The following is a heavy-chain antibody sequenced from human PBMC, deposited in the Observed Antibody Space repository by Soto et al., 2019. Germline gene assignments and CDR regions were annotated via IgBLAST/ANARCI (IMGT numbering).Heavy chain of an antibody. CDR2: ISGSGGST. V-gene: IGHV3-23*01. J-gene: IGHJ4*02. D-gene: IGHD5-18*01. CDR3: AKSGFPGYSYGSAFDY. Sequence: EVQLLESGGGLVQPGGSLRLSCAASGFTFSSYAMSWVRQAPGKGLEWVSAISGSGGSTYYADSVKGRFTISRDNSKNTLYLQMNSLRAEDTAVYYCAKSGFPGYSYGSAFDYWGQGTLVTVSS. CDR1: GFTFSSYA.